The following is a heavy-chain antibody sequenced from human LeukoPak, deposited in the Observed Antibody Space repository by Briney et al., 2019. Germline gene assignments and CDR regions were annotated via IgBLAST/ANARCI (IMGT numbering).Heavy chain of an antibody. CDR1: GGSISSGGYY. V-gene: IGHV4-31*11. CDR2: IYYSGST. CDR3: AGVAGYDILTGYYNYYYYYGMDV. J-gene: IGHJ6*02. Sequence: PSETLSLTCAVSGGSISSGGYYWSWIRQHPGKGLEWIGYIYYSGSTYYNPSLKSRVTISVETSKNQFSLKLSSVTAANTAVYYCAGVAGYDILTGYYNYYYYYGMDVWGQGTTVTVSS. D-gene: IGHD3-9*01.